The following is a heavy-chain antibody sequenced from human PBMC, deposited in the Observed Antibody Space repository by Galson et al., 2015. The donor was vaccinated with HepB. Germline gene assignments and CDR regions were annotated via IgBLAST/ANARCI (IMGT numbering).Heavy chain of an antibody. CDR2: IYISGAT. CDR1: GGSVSSSNYY. D-gene: IGHD1-26*01. J-gene: IGHJ6*03. Sequence: TLSLTCTVSGGSVSSSNYYWGWIRQPAGKGLEWIGHIYISGATNYNPTLKSRVTMSLDTSKNQFSLKLSSVTAADTAIYYCARDLREQTSSPRYTYYYMDVWGKGTTVTVSS. CDR3: ARDLREQTSSPRYTYYYMDV. V-gene: IGHV4-61*09.